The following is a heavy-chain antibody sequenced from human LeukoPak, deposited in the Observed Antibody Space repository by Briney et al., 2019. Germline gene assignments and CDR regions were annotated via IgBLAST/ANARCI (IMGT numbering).Heavy chain of an antibody. D-gene: IGHD3-9*01. CDR3: ARGGTYNDILSFDP. J-gene: IGHJ5*02. CDR2: IYYTGRT. V-gene: IGHV4-59*01. CDR1: GGSISYYY. Sequence: SETLSLTCTVSGGSISYYYWTWIRQSPGKGLEWIGQIYYTGRTYYNPSLERRVTISLDTSRIQFSLIMTSVTAADTAMYYCARGGTYNDILSFDPWGQGTLVSDSS.